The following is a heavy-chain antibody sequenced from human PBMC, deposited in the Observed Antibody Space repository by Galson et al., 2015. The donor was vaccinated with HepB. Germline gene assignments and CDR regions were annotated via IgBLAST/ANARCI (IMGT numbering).Heavy chain of an antibody. V-gene: IGHV3-73*01. J-gene: IGHJ4*02. CDR2: IRSKATNFAA. Sequence: LRLSCAASGFTFSGSAIHWVRQASGKGPEWIGHIRSKATNFAALYVPSLKGRFTISRDDSKNLAYLHMRSLKIDDTAVYYCVRSGDFSGYSSRWGQGTLVTVSS. D-gene: IGHD6-13*01. CDR1: GFTFSGSA. CDR3: VRSGDFSGYSSR.